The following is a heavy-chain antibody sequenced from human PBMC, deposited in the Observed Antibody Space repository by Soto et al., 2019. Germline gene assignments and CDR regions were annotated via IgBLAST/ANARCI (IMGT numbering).Heavy chain of an antibody. Sequence: GGSLRLSCAASGFTFSSYGMHWVRQAPGKGLEWVTGILYDGSDKYYADSVKGRFTISRDDSKNTLFLQMNSLKTEDTAVYYCTTDDPINKNWGQGTLVTVSS. CDR3: TTDDPINKN. CDR1: GFTFSSYG. J-gene: IGHJ4*02. V-gene: IGHV3-30*03. CDR2: ILYDGSDK.